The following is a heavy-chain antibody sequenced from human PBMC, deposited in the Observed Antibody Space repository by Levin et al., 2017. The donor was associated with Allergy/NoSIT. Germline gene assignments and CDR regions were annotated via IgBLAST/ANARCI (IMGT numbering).Heavy chain of an antibody. J-gene: IGHJ5*02. CDR1: GFTFSSYS. CDR2: ISSSSSTI. D-gene: IGHD2-2*03. Sequence: GESLKISCAASGFTFSSYSMNWVRQAPGKGLEWVSYISSSSSTIYYADSVKGRFTISRDNAKNSLYLQMNSLRAEDTAVYYCARSGPLDIVVVPAAITFDPWGQGTLVTVSS. CDR3: ARSGPLDIVVVPAAITFDP. V-gene: IGHV3-48*01.